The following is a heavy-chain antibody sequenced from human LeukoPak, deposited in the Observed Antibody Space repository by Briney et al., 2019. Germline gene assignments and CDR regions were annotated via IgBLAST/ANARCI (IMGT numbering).Heavy chain of an antibody. V-gene: IGHV3-30*03. CDR2: ISYDGSNK. CDR3: AVAQPDAPFDY. J-gene: IGHJ4*02. CDR1: GFTFSSYG. Sequence: PGGSLRLSCAASGFTFSSYGMHWVRQAPGKGLEWVAVISYDGSNKYYADSVKGRFTISRDNAKNSLHLQMNSLRAEDTAVYYCAVAQPDAPFDYWGQGNRVTVSS. D-gene: IGHD2-2*01.